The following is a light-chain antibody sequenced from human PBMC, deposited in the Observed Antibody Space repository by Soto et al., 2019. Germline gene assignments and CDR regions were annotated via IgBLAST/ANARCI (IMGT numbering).Light chain of an antibody. V-gene: IGLV1-40*01. CDR1: SSNIGAGYD. CDR3: QSDDSSLSAL. CDR2: GNS. J-gene: IGLJ3*02. Sequence: QLVLTQPPSVSGAPGQRVTISCTGSSSNIGAGYDVHWYQQLPGTAPKLLIYGNSNRPSGVPDRFSGSKSGTSASLAITGLQAEDEADYYCQSDDSSLSALFGGGTKLTVL.